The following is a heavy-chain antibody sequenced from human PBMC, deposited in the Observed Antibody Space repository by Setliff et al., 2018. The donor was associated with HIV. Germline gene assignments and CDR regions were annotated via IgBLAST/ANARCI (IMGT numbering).Heavy chain of an antibody. CDR1: GFTFSNYW. CDR2: IYADGSNT. J-gene: IGHJ4*02. CDR3: TRNSGSWDFDY. Sequence: LRLSCAASGFTFSNYWMHWVRQAPGKGLVWVARIYADGSNTIYADSVKGRFTISRDNAKNTLYLQMNSLRAEDTAVYYCTRNSGSWDFDYWGQGALVTVSS. V-gene: IGHV3-74*01. D-gene: IGHD1-26*01.